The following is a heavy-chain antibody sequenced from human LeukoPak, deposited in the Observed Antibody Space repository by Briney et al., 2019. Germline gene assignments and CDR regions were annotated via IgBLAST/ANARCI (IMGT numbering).Heavy chain of an antibody. J-gene: IGHJ6*02. CDR2: IYPGDSDT. V-gene: IGHV5-51*01. Sequence: GESLKISCKGSGXSLTSHWIAWVRQMPGKGLEWMGVIYPGDSDTRYSPSFQGQVTISADKSINTAYLQWSSLKTSDTAMYYCARHTSGSPWDAIDVWGQGTKVTVSS. CDR1: GXSLTSHW. CDR3: ARHTSGSPWDAIDV. D-gene: IGHD2-15*01.